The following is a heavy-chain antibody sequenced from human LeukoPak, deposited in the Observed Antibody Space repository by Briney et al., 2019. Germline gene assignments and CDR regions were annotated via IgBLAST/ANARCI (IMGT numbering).Heavy chain of an antibody. Sequence: GGSLRLSCAASGFTFSGYGMNWVRQAPGRGLEWAAITSYDGREKYYADSVKGRFTISRDNSKNTLYLQMNSLRAEDTAVYYCARAAITMVRGVLFDYWGQGTLVTVSS. CDR1: GFTFSGYG. CDR3: ARAAITMVRGVLFDY. J-gene: IGHJ4*02. V-gene: IGHV3-30*03. D-gene: IGHD3-10*01. CDR2: TSYDGREK.